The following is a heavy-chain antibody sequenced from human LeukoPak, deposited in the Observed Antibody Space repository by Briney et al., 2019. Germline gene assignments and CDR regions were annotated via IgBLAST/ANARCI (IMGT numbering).Heavy chain of an antibody. CDR1: GFIFSTYA. CDR2: ISVSGGST. D-gene: IGHD6-13*01. J-gene: IGHJ4*02. V-gene: IGHV3-23*01. Sequence: GGSLRLSCVASGFIFSTYAMSWVRQAPGKGLEWVSTISVSGGSTDSPDSVKGRFTISRDNSKNTLSLQMNSLRAEDTAVYYCAKAHSSSWYFAFDCWGQGILVTVSS. CDR3: AKAHSSSWYFAFDC.